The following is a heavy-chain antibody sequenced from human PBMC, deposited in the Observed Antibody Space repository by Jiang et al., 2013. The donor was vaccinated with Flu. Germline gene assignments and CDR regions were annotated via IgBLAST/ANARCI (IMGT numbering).Heavy chain of an antibody. CDR2: IYYSGST. J-gene: IGHJ6*02. CDR1: GGSISSYY. CDR3: ARHVRGADFWSGVYGMDV. V-gene: IGHV4-59*08. Sequence: GPGLVKPSETLSLTCTVSGGSISSYYWSWIRQPPGKGLEWIGYIYYSGSTNYNPSLKSRVTISVDTSKNQFSLKLSSVTAADTAVYYCARHVRGADFWSGVYGMDVWGQGTTVTVSS. D-gene: IGHD3-3*01.